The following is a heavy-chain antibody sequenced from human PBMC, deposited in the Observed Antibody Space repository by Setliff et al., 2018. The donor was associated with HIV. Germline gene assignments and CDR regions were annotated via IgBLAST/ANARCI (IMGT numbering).Heavy chain of an antibody. CDR3: ARAPSCADSWCYMYYYYYYGMDV. Sequence: SETPSLTCTLYGGSLTNYYWTWIRQSPEKGLEWIGEIVDSGSTNYSPSLKSRVTISLDTSKKQFSLRLNSVTAADTGVYYCARAPSCADSWCYMYYYYYYGMDVWGLGTTVTVSS. V-gene: IGHV4-34*12. CDR2: IVDSGST. J-gene: IGHJ6*02. D-gene: IGHD2-8*01. CDR1: GGSLTNYY.